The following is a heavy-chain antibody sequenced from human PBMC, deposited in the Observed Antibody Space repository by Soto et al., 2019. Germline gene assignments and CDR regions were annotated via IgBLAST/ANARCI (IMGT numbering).Heavy chain of an antibody. CDR3: ASSVYGSGNAFDN. CDR1: GGSISGGGYY. V-gene: IGHV4-31*03. CDR2: IYYSGST. D-gene: IGHD3-10*01. Sequence: QVQLQESGPGLVKPSQTLSLTCTVSGGSISGGGYYWSWIRQHPGKGLEWIGYIYYSGSTYYNQSLKSRVTISVDTSKNQFSLKLSSVSASDTAGYYCASSVYGSGNAFDNWGQGTLGTVSS. J-gene: IGHJ4*02.